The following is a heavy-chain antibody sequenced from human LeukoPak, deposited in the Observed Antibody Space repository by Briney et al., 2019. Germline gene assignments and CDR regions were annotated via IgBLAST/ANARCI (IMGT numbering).Heavy chain of an antibody. CDR2: IKQDGSQK. D-gene: IGHD6-13*01. CDR3: ARGQQLVY. CDR1: GITFSSYW. Sequence: GGSLRLSCAASGITFSSYWMSWVRQAPGKGLEWVANIKQDGSQKYYVDSVKGRFTISRDNANNSLYLQMNSLRAEDTAVYYCARGQQLVYWGQGTLVTVSS. V-gene: IGHV3-7*01. J-gene: IGHJ4*02.